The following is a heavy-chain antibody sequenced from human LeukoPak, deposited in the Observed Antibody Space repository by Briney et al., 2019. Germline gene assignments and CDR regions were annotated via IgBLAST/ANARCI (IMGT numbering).Heavy chain of an antibody. V-gene: IGHV4-59*01. CDR3: ARAQTNTYYDFWSGYAFDI. CDR1: GASISSYY. Sequence: SETLSLTCTVSGASISSYYWSWIRQPPGKGLEWIGYMYNSGSTNFNPSLMGRVTISVDTSKNQFSLKLSSVTAADTAVYYCARAQTNTYYDFWSGYAFDIWGQGTMVTVSS. J-gene: IGHJ3*02. CDR2: MYNSGST. D-gene: IGHD3-3*01.